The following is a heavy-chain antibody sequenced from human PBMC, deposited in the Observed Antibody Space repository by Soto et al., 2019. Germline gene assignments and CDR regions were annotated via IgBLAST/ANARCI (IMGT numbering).Heavy chain of an antibody. Sequence: PSGTPSPPRTFSGGSLSRGGFFLGWIPPPPGKGLEWIGYIYYSGSTYYNPSLKSRVTISVDTSKNQFSLKLSSVTAADTAVYYCARAGPDSSGYYKLIDYWGQGTLVTVSS. D-gene: IGHD3-22*01. CDR3: ARAGPDSSGYYKLIDY. CDR1: GGSLSRGGFF. CDR2: IYYSGST. J-gene: IGHJ4*02. V-gene: IGHV4-31*03.